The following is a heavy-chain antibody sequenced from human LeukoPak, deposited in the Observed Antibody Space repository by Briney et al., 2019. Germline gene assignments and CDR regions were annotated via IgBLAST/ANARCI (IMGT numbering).Heavy chain of an antibody. D-gene: IGHD6-13*01. CDR2: ISSSSDYI. J-gene: IGHJ4*02. CDR1: GFTFSRFG. CDR3: ARDRYSHFDY. V-gene: IGHV3-21*01. Sequence: GGSLRLSRAASGFTFSRFGMHWVRQAPGKGLEWVSSISSSSDYIYYADSVKGRFTISRDNARNSLYLQMNSLRAEDTAVYYCARDRYSHFDYWGQGTLVTVSS.